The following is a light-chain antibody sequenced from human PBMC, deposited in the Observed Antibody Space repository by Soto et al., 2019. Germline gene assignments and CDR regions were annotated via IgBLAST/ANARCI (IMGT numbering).Light chain of an antibody. CDR2: DVS. V-gene: IGLV2-14*01. J-gene: IGLJ1*01. CDR3: SSYKSSQGG. Sequence: QSVLTQPASVSGSPGHSITISCTGTSSDVGGYNYVSWYQQHPGKAPKLMIYDVSNRPSGVSNRFSGSKSGNTASLTISGLQAEDEADYYCSSYKSSQGGFGTGTKVTV. CDR1: SSDVGGYNY.